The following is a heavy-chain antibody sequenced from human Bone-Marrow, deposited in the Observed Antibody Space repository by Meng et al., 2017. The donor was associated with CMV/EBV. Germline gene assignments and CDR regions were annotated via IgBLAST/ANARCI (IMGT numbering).Heavy chain of an antibody. V-gene: IGHV1-2*02. Sequence: ASVKVSCKASGGTFSSYAISWVRQAPGQGLEWMGWINPNSGGTNYAQKFQGRVTMTRDTSISTAYMELSRLRSDDTAVYYCARTVSRDQWLALPHWGQGTLVTVSS. D-gene: IGHD6-19*01. J-gene: IGHJ4*02. CDR2: INPNSGGT. CDR3: ARTVSRDQWLALPH. CDR1: GGTFSSYA.